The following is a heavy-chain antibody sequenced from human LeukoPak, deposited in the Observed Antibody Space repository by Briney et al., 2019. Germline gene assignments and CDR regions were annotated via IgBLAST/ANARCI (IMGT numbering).Heavy chain of an antibody. V-gene: IGHV4-34*01. CDR2: INHSGST. CDR3: ARAYGSGYHDY. Sequence: SETLSLTCAVYGGSFSGYYWSWIRQPPGKGLEWIGEINHSGSTNYNPSLKSRVTISVDTSKNQFSLKLSSVTAADTAVYYCARAYGSGYHDYWGQGTLVTVSS. CDR1: GGSFSGYY. D-gene: IGHD3-10*01. J-gene: IGHJ4*02.